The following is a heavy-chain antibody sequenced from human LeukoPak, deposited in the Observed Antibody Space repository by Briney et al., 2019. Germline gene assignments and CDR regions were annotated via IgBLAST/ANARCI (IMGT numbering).Heavy chain of an antibody. CDR2: IHSGGNT. V-gene: IGHV3-53*01. CDR1: GFTFNSNY. CDR3: AREVSYRSSWYLDY. D-gene: IGHD6-13*01. Sequence: GGSLTLSCAASGFTFNSNYMSWVRQAPGKGLEWVSVIHSGGNTYYADSVKGRFTISRDNPKNTLYLLMNSLRAEDTAVYYCAREVSYRSSWYLDYWGQGTLVTVSS. J-gene: IGHJ4*02.